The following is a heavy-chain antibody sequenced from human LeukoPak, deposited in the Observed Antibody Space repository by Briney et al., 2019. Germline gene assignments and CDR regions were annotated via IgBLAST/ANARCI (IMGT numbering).Heavy chain of an antibody. CDR1: GFTFSSYS. Sequence: GGSLRLSCAASGFTFSSYSMNWVRQAPGKGLEWVSYISSSSSTIYHADSVKGRFTISRDNAKNSLYLQMNSLRDEDTAVYYCARACSIVGATRTFDYWGQGTLVTVSS. D-gene: IGHD1-26*01. J-gene: IGHJ4*02. V-gene: IGHV3-48*02. CDR2: ISSSSSTI. CDR3: ARACSIVGATRTFDY.